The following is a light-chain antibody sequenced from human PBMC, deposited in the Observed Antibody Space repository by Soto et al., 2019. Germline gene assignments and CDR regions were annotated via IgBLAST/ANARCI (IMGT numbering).Light chain of an antibody. J-gene: IGKJ1*01. CDR3: QQYSRYPRT. CDR1: QSISSY. Sequence: DIQMTQSPSSLSASVGDRVTITCRASQSISSYLNWYQQKPGKAPKLLIYAASSLQSGVPSRFSGSGSGTEFTLTISSLQPEDFATYYCQQYSRYPRTFGQGTKVDNK. V-gene: IGKV1-17*01. CDR2: AAS.